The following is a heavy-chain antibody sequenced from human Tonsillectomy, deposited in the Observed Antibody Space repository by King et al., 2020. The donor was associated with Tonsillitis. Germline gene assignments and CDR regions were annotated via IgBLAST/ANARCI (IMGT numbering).Heavy chain of an antibody. CDR3: ARDLQWFGELLPGAFDI. CDR2: INHSGST. V-gene: IGHV4-34*01. J-gene: IGHJ3*02. Sequence: VQLQQWGAGLLKPSETLSLTCAVYGGSFRGYYWSWIRQPPGKGLEWIGEINHSGSTNYNPSLKSRVTTSVDTSKNQFSLKLSSVTAADTAVYYCARDLQWFGELLPGAFDIWGQGTMVTVSS. CDR1: GGSFRGYY. D-gene: IGHD3-10*01.